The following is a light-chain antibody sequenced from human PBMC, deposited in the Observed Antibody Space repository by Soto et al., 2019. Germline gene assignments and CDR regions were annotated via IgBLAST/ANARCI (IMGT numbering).Light chain of an antibody. CDR2: GAS. CDR3: QQYNKWPFT. CDR1: QSVSSK. V-gene: IGKV3-15*01. Sequence: EIVMTQSPATLSVSPGERATLSCRASQSVSSKLAWYQQKPGQAPRLLIYGASTRATDIPARFSGSGSGTEFTLTISSLQSEDFAVYYCQQYNKWPFTFGPGTKVDIK. J-gene: IGKJ3*01.